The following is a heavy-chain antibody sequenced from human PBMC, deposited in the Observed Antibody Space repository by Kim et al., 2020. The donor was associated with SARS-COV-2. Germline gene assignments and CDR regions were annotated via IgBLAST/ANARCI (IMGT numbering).Heavy chain of an antibody. Sequence: RFTISRDNSKNTLYLQMNSLRPEDTALYYCARDPLSRLRGVTYSYYGMDVWGQGTTVTVSS. J-gene: IGHJ6*02. D-gene: IGHD3-10*01. CDR3: ARDPLSRLRGVTYSYYGMDV. V-gene: IGHV3-30*01.